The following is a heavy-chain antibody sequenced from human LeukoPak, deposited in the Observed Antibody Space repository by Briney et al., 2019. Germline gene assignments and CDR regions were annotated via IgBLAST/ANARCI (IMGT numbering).Heavy chain of an antibody. CDR2: INHSGST. Sequence: PSETLSLTCAVSGGSFSGYYWSWIRQPPGKGLEWIGEINHSGSTNYNPSLKSRVTISIDTSKNQFSLKLSSVTAADTAVYYCARGKVTRDWYFDLWGRGTLVTVSS. CDR1: GGSFSGYY. CDR3: ARGKVTRDWYFDL. J-gene: IGHJ2*01. D-gene: IGHD4-17*01. V-gene: IGHV4-34*01.